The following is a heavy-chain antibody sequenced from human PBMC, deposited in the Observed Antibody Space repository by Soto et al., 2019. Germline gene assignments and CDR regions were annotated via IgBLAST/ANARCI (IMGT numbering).Heavy chain of an antibody. J-gene: IGHJ4*02. CDR1: GFSFNNYG. CDR3: VKQSGPGSYYKVGSGGHFYY. V-gene: IGHV3-30*18. D-gene: IGHD3-10*01. CDR2: ISFDGRNT. Sequence: QVQLVESGGGVVQPGRSLRLSCAASGFSFNNYGMHWVRQAPGKGLEWVIVISFDGRNTDYADSVKGRFTISRDNSKNTLYLQITSLTAEDTAVYYCVKQSGPGSYYKVGSGGHFYYWGQGTLVTVSS.